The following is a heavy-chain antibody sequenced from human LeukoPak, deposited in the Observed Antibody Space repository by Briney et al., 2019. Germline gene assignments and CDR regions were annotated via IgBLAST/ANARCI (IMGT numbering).Heavy chain of an antibody. Sequence: PGGSLRLSCAASGFTFSSYEMIWVRQAPGKGLECVSYISGSGRTIYYADSVKGRFTISRDNAKNSLYLQMYSLRAGDTAADYCASPQTSGYAFGYWGQGTLVTVSS. D-gene: IGHD5-12*01. CDR2: ISGSGRTI. CDR3: ASPQTSGYAFGY. J-gene: IGHJ4*02. CDR1: GFTFSSYE. V-gene: IGHV3-48*03.